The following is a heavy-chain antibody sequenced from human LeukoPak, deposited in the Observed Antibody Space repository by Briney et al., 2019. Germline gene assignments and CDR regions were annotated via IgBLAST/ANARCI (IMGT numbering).Heavy chain of an antibody. CDR2: ISGSGGRT. CDR1: GITLSNYG. J-gene: IGHJ4*02. CDR3: AKRGVVIRVILVGFHKEAYYFDS. D-gene: IGHD3-22*01. V-gene: IGHV3-23*01. Sequence: GGSLRLYCAVSGITLSNYGMSWVRQAPGEGLEWVAGISGSGGRTNYADAVKGRFTISRDNAKNTLFLQMNSLRVEDTAVYFCAKRGVVIRVILVGFHKEAYYFDSWGQGALVTVSS.